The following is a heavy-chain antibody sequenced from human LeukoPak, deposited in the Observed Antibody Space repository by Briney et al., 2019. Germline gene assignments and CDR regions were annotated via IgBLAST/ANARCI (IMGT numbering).Heavy chain of an antibody. CDR2: ISGSGGST. CDR1: GFTFTDAW. Sequence: GGSLRLSCAASGFTFTDAWMSWVRQAPGKGLEWVSAISGSGGSTYYADSVKGRFTISRDNSKNTLYLQMNSLRAEDTAVYYCAKADNQIAAAGTVKDWGQGTLVTVSS. D-gene: IGHD6-13*01. V-gene: IGHV3-23*01. J-gene: IGHJ4*02. CDR3: AKADNQIAAAGTVKD.